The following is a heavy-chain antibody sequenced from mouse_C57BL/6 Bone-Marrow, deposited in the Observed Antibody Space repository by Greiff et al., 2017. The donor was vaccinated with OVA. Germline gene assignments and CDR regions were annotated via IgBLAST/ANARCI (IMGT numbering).Heavy chain of an antibody. CDR1: GFTFSDYG. CDR2: ISSGSSTI. D-gene: IGHD1-1*01. CDR3: ARPYYGSSYPAWFAY. J-gene: IGHJ3*01. V-gene: IGHV5-17*01. Sequence: EVKVVESGGGLVKPGGSLKLSCAASGFTFSDYGMHWVRQAPEKGLEWVAYISSGSSTIYYADTVKGRFTISRDNAKNTLFLQMTSLRSEDTAMYYCARPYYGSSYPAWFAYWGQGTLVTVSA.